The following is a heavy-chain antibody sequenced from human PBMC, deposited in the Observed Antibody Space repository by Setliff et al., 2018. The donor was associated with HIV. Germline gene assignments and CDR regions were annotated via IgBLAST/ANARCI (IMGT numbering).Heavy chain of an antibody. V-gene: IGHV1-3*01. J-gene: IGHJ4*02. Sequence: GASVKVSCKASGYTFTDYTIHWVRQAPGQRLEWMGWINASGGSTNYAQKVQGRVTMTTDTSTSTAYMELRSLRSDDTAVYYCARSEGQWLRPEGALCDYWGQGTLVTVSS. CDR3: ARSEGQWLRPEGALCDY. CDR2: INASGGST. CDR1: GYTFTDYT. D-gene: IGHD5-12*01.